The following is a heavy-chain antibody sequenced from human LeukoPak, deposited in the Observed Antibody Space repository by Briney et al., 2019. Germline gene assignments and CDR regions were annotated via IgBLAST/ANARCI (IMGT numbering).Heavy chain of an antibody. V-gene: IGHV3-30*18. J-gene: IGHJ4*02. Sequence: GGSLRLSCAASGFTFSSYGMHWVRQAPGKGLEWVAVISYDGSDKYYADSVKGRFTISRDNSKNTLHLQMNSLRAEDTAVYYCAKDAGAWGQGSLVTVSS. CDR3: AKDAGA. D-gene: IGHD3-10*01. CDR2: ISYDGSDK. CDR1: GFTFSSYG.